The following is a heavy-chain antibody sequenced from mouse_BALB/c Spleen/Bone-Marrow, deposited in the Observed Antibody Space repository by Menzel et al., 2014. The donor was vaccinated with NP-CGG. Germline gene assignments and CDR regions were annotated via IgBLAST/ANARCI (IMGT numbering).Heavy chain of an antibody. CDR3: ARDKGRVFFDY. CDR1: GFTFTDYY. CDR2: IRNKANGYTT. V-gene: IGHV7-3*02. J-gene: IGHJ2*01. Sequence: EVHLVESGGGLVQPGGSLRLSCATSGFTFTDYYMNWVRQPPGKALEWLGFIRNKANGYTTEYSASVKGRFTSSRDNSQNILYLQMNTLRAEDSATYCCARDKGRVFFDYWGQGTTLTVSS.